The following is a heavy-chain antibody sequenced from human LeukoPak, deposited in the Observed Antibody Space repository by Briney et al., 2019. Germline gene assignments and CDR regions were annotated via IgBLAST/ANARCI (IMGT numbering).Heavy chain of an antibody. CDR1: SVSITTHY. D-gene: IGHD5-24*01. J-gene: IGHJ4*02. CDR3: AREVEMARQFDY. V-gene: IGHV4-4*07. CDR2: ISKTGST. Sequence: SETLSLTCSVSSVSITTHYWSWIRQPAGKGLEWIGRISKTGSTNYNPSLKSRVTVSADTSKNQLSLKLTSVTAADTAVYYCAREVEMARQFDYWGQGTLVTVSS.